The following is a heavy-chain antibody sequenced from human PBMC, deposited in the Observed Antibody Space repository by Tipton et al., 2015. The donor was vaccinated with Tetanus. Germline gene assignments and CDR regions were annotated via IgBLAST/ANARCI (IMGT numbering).Heavy chain of an antibody. CDR1: GGSFSGYY. J-gene: IGHJ4*02. Sequence: TLSLTCAVYGGSFSGYYCSWIRQSPGRGLEWIGEIHPSGSTYYNPSFTSRITLSQDTSKNQFSLKLNSVTAADTAVYYCARGYNGYDILTAYPHYFDSWGQGTLVTVSS. CDR2: IHPSGST. CDR3: ARGYNGYDILTAYPHYFDS. D-gene: IGHD3-9*01. V-gene: IGHV4-34*01.